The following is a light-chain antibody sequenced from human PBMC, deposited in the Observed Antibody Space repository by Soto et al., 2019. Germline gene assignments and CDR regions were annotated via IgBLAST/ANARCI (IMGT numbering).Light chain of an antibody. CDR1: SSDVGGYNY. V-gene: IGLV2-14*01. J-gene: IGLJ2*01. CDR2: DVS. CDR3: SSYTSSSTL. Sequence: QSALTQPASVSGSPGQSITISCTGTSSDVGGYNYVSWYQQHPGKAPKLMIYDVSNRPSGVSNRFSGSKSGNTASLTISGHQAEDEADYYCSSYTSSSTLFGGGTQLTVL.